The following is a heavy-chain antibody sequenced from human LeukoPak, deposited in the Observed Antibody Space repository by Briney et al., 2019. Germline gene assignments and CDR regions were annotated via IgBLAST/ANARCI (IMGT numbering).Heavy chain of an antibody. CDR1: GFTFSSYS. Sequence: GGSLRLSCAASGFTFSSYSMNWVRQAPGKGLEWVPSISSSSSYIYYADSVKGRFTISRDNAKNSLYLQMNSLRAEDTAVYYCARDCSGGSCYWVFEYWGQGTLVTVSS. CDR2: ISSSSSYI. CDR3: ARDCSGGSCYWVFEY. V-gene: IGHV3-21*01. J-gene: IGHJ4*02. D-gene: IGHD2-15*01.